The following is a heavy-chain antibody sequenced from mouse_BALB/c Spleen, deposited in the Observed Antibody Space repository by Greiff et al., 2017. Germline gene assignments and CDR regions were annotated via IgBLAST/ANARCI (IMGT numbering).Heavy chain of an antibody. CDR2: IRLKSNNYAT. D-gene: IGHD1-2*01. Sequence: EVLLVESGGGLVQPGGSMKLSCVASGFTFSNYWMNWVRQSPEKGLEWVAEIRLKSNNYATHYAESVKGRFTISRDDSKSSVYLQMNNLRAEDTGSYYCTRELRLPFYYAMDYWGQGTSVTVSA. CDR3: TRELRLPFYYAMDY. J-gene: IGHJ4*01. CDR1: GFTFSNYW. V-gene: IGHV6-6*02.